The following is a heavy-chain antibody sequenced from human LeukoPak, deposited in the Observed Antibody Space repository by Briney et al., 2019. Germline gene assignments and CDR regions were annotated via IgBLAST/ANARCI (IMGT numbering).Heavy chain of an antibody. CDR3: ARGRGTIVATRSGHNAKGGGFFDY. D-gene: IGHD5-12*01. V-gene: IGHV3-30*03. Sequence: GGSLRLSCAASGFTFSSYGMHWVRQAPGKGLEWVAVISYDGSNKYYADSVKGRFTISRDNSKNTLYLQMNSLRAEDTAVYYCARGRGTIVATRSGHNAKGGGFFDYWGQGTLVTVSS. J-gene: IGHJ4*02. CDR2: ISYDGSNK. CDR1: GFTFSSYG.